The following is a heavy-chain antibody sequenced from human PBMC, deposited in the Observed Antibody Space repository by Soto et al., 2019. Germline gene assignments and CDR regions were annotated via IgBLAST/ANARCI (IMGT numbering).Heavy chain of an antibody. D-gene: IGHD5-12*01. CDR3: ARLEGLATISYYFDF. Sequence: QLQLQESGPGLVKPSETLSLTCAVSDDSINSDKYYWGWIRQPPGKGLEWIGSVYYRGNAYYNPSRQTRVTISLDKSKSQFSPTLNSVTAADSAVYFCARLEGLATISYYFDFWGPGALVTVSS. CDR2: VYYRGNA. CDR1: DDSINSDKYY. V-gene: IGHV4-39*01. J-gene: IGHJ4*02.